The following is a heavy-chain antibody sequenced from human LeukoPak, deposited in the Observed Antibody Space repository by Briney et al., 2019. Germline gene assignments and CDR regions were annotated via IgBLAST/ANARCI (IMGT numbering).Heavy chain of an antibody. CDR1: GFTFSSYE. Sequence: GGSLRLSCAASGFTFSSYEMNWVRQAPGKGLEWVSYISSSGSTIYYADSVKGRFTISRDNAKNSLYLQMNSLRAEDTAVYYCARGGGIGHYFDYWGQGTLVTVSS. CDR3: ARGGGIGHYFDY. J-gene: IGHJ4*02. CDR2: ISSSGSTI. V-gene: IGHV3-48*03. D-gene: IGHD3-16*01.